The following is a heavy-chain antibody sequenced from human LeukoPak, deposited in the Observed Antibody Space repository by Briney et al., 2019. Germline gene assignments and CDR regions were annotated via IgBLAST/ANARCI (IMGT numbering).Heavy chain of an antibody. Sequence: ASVKVSCKASGGTFSSYAISWVRQAPGQGLEWMGWISAYNGNTNYAQKLQGRVTMTTDTSTSTAYMELRSLRSDDTAVYYCARRRGYYDSSGYLWLGMDVWGNGTTVTISS. CDR1: GGTFSSYA. CDR3: ARRRGYYDSSGYLWLGMDV. D-gene: IGHD3-22*01. CDR2: ISAYNGNT. V-gene: IGHV1-18*01. J-gene: IGHJ6*04.